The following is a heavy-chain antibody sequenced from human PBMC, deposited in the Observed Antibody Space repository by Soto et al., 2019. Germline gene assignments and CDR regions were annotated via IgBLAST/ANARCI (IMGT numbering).Heavy chain of an antibody. J-gene: IGHJ4*02. CDR1: GGSLSGGWFS. D-gene: IGHD3-10*01. V-gene: IGHV4-30-2*01. CDR3: ARLQFGEGFDY. Sequence: TLSLPCAVSGGSLSGGWFSWSWSRQPPGKGLEWIGYILHTGGTQYNPSLKSRVSMSVDKSKNQFSLNMTSVTAADTAVYYCARLQFGEGFDYWGQGALVTVSS. CDR2: ILHTGGT.